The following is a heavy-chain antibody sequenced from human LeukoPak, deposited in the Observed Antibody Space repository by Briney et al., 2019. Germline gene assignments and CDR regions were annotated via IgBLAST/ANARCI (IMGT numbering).Heavy chain of an antibody. Sequence: GGSLRLSCATSGFTFRSYWMSWVHQAPGKGLEWVANIKQDGSETYYVDSVKGRFTISRDDAKNSLYLQMNSLRAEDTAVYYCARDGYCSGGSCYYFDYWGQGTLATVSS. D-gene: IGHD2-15*01. V-gene: IGHV3-7*01. CDR1: GFTFRSYW. CDR2: IKQDGSET. J-gene: IGHJ4*02. CDR3: ARDGYCSGGSCYYFDY.